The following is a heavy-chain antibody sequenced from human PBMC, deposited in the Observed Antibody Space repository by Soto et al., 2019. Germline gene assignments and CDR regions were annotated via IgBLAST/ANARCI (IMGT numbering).Heavy chain of an antibody. V-gene: IGHV4-34*01. CDR1: GGSFSGYY. CDR3: ARARMTMLREIVKYNMDI. CDR2: INHSGST. D-gene: IGHD3-3*01. J-gene: IGHJ6*03. Sequence: SETLSLTCAVYGGSFSGYYWSWIRQPPGKGLEWIGEINHSGSTNYNPSLKSRVTISVDTSKNQFSLKLSSVTAADTAVYYCARARMTMLREIVKYNMDIWGQGTTVSLSS.